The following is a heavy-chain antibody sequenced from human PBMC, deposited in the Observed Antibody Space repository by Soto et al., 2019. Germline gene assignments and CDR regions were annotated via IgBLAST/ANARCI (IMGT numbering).Heavy chain of an antibody. CDR2: INPSGGST. J-gene: IGHJ4*02. D-gene: IGHD3-10*01. V-gene: IGHV1-46*01. CDR1: GYTFTSYY. CDR3: ARDRDVLLWFGEFLFDY. Sequence: QVQLVQSGAEVKKPRASVKVSCKASGYTFTSYYMHWVRQAPGQGLEWMGIINPSGGSTSYAQKFQGRVTMTRDTSMSTVYMELSSLRSEDTAVYYCARDRDVLLWFGEFLFDYWGQGTLVTVSS.